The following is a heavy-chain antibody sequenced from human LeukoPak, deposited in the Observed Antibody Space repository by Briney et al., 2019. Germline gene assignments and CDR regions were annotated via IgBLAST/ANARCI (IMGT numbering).Heavy chain of an antibody. CDR1: GYTFTRYY. D-gene: IGHD3-22*01. CDR3: ARGLALSMIVVVITATLDY. V-gene: IGHV1-2*02. J-gene: IGHJ4*02. Sequence: ASVKVSCKASGYTFTRYYMHWVRQAPGQGLEWMGWINPNSGGTNYAQKFQGRVTMTRDTSISTAYMELSRLRSDDTAVYYCARGLALSMIVVVITATLDYWGQGTLVTVSS. CDR2: INPNSGGT.